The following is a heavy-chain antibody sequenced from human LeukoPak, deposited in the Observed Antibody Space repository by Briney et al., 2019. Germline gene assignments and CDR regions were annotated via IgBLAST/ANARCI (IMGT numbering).Heavy chain of an antibody. J-gene: IGHJ4*02. D-gene: IGHD2-2*01. V-gene: IGHV1-69*01. CDR1: GGTFGSYA. CDR3: ARTSVVPADMFLYYFHY. Sequence: SVKVSCKASGGTFGSYAISWVRQAPGQGLEWMGGIIPIFGTANYAQKFQGRVTITADESTSTAYMELRSLRSEDTAVYYCARTSVVPADMFLYYFHYWGQGTLVTVSS. CDR2: IIPIFGTA.